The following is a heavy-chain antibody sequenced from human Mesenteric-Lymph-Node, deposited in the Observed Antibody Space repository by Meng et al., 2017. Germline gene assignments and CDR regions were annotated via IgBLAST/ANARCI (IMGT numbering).Heavy chain of an antibody. J-gene: IGHJ4*02. Sequence: GESLKISCKTSGYSFSNYWIGWVRQMPGKGLEWMGIIYPADSDTRYSPSFQGQVTISADKSISTAYLQWSSLKASDTAMYYCARPPVTATPYYFDYWGQGTLVTVSS. CDR1: GYSFSNYW. CDR2: IYPADSDT. V-gene: IGHV5-51*01. D-gene: IGHD2-21*02. CDR3: ARPPVTATPYYFDY.